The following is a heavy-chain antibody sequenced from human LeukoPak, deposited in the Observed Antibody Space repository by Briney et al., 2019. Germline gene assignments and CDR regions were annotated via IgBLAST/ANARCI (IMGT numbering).Heavy chain of an antibody. Sequence: PGGSLRLSCAASGFTFDDYGMSWIRQAPGKGLEWVSYISSSGSTIYYADSVKGRFTISRDNAKNSLYLQMNSLRAEDTAVYYCARDPYYYDSSGHHRWGQGTLVTVSS. V-gene: IGHV3-11*01. CDR2: ISSSGSTI. J-gene: IGHJ4*02. CDR3: ARDPYYYDSSGHHR. CDR1: GFTFDDYG. D-gene: IGHD3-22*01.